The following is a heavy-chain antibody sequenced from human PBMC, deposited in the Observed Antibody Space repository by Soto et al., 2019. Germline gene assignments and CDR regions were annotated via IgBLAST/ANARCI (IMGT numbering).Heavy chain of an antibody. CDR1: GGSISSGDYY. CDR3: ARGAVDTAMAHDY. D-gene: IGHD5-18*01. J-gene: IGHJ1*01. V-gene: IGHV4-30-4*01. CDR2: IYYSGST. Sequence: SETLSLTCTVSGGSISSGDYYWSWIRQPPGKGLEWIGYIYYSGSTYYNPSLKSRVTISVDTSKNQFSLKLSSVTAADTAVYYCARGAVDTAMAHDYWGQGSLVIVSS.